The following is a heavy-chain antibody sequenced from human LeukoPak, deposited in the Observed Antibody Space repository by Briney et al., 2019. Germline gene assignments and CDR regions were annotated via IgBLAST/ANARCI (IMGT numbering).Heavy chain of an antibody. CDR1: GFTFTTYW. CDR3: ARWPLGRTIDNTYYYYYMDV. D-gene: IGHD7-27*01. V-gene: IGHV3-7*01. CDR2: IKQDGTEK. J-gene: IGHJ6*03. Sequence: GGSLRLSCAASGFTFTTYWMSWVRQPPGKGLEWVANIKQDGTEKYYVDSVKGRFTISRDNAKNSLYLQMNSLRAEDTAVYYCARWPLGRTIDNTYYYYYMDVWGKGTTVTVSS.